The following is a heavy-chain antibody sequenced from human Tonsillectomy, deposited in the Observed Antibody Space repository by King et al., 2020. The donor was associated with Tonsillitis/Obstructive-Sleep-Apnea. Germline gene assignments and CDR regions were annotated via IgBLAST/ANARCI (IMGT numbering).Heavy chain of an antibody. CDR3: ANGAIYSSSSPSFDY. Sequence: TLKESGPTLVKPTQTLTLTCTFSGFSLSTSGVGVGWIRQPPGKALEWLALIYWDDDKRYSPSLKSRLTITKDTSKKQVVLTMTNMDPVDTATYYCANGAIYSSSSPSFDYWGQGTLVTVSS. J-gene: IGHJ4*02. D-gene: IGHD6-6*01. CDR1: GFSLSTSGVG. CDR2: IYWDDDK. V-gene: IGHV2-5*02.